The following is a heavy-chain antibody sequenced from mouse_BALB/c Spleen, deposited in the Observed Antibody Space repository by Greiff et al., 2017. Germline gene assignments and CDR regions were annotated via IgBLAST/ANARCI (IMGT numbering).Heavy chain of an antibody. CDR1: GFTFSDYY. Sequence: DVQLVESGGGLVKPGGSLKLSCAASGFTFSDYYMYWVRQTPEKRLEWVATISDGGSYTYYPDSVKGRFTISRDNAKNNLYLQMSSLKSEDTAMYYCAREGYTWFAYWGQGTLVTVSA. V-gene: IGHV5-4*02. CDR3: AREGYTWFAY. J-gene: IGHJ3*01. D-gene: IGHD2-2*01. CDR2: ISDGGSYT.